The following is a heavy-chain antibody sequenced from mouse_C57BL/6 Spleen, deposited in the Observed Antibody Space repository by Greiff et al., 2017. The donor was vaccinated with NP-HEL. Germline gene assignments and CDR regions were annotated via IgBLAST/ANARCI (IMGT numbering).Heavy chain of an antibody. D-gene: IGHD2-2*01. J-gene: IGHJ1*03. V-gene: IGHV3-6*01. Sequence: EVQRVESGPGLVKPSQSLSLTCSVTGYSITSGYYWNWIRQFPGNKLEWMGYISYDGSNNYNPSLKNRISITRDTSKNQFFLKLNSVTTEDTATYYCARARMVTGYFDVWGTGTTVTVSS. CDR1: GYSITSGYY. CDR2: ISYDGSN. CDR3: ARARMVTGYFDV.